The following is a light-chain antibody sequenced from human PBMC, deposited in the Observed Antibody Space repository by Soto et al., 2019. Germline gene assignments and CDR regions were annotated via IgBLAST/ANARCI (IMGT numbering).Light chain of an antibody. V-gene: IGKV3-20*01. CDR1: QSISNY. CDR2: AAS. J-gene: IGKJ2*01. Sequence: EIVLTQSPGTLSLSPGERATLFCRASQSISNYLAWYQQRPGQSPRLLIYAASSRATGVPDRFSGGGSATDFTLTGSRLEPEDFAVYYCQQYGGSPRTFGQGTKLEIK. CDR3: QQYGGSPRT.